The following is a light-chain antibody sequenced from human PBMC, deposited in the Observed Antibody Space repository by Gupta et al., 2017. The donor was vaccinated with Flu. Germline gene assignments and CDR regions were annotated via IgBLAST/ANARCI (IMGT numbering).Light chain of an antibody. V-gene: IGKV1-39*01. CDR1: HRIAVY. CDR3: QQSDSDSWT. J-gene: IGKJ1*01. Sequence: GDTVTITCRSSHRIAVYLNWWQQKPGKAPNLLIFAASSLESGVPPRFRGRGSGTEFTLTISSLQPEDFATYYCQQSDSDSWTFGQGTKVEV. CDR2: AAS.